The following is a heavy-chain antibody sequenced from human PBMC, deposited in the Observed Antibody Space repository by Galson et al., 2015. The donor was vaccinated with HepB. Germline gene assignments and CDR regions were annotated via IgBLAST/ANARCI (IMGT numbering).Heavy chain of an antibody. V-gene: IGHV3-11*01. CDR1: GITFSDYH. Sequence: SLRLSCAASGITFSDYHLTWIRQAPGKGLEWVSLISSTGSNTYYADSVRGRFTISRDNVQNSLFLQMNSLRAEDTAVYYCGRDYGGDAFDFWGQGTMVTVSS. CDR3: GRDYGGDAFDF. D-gene: IGHD4-23*01. CDR2: ISSTGSNT. J-gene: IGHJ3*01.